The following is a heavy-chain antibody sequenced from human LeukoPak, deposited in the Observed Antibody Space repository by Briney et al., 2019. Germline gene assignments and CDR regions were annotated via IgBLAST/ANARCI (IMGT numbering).Heavy chain of an antibody. CDR1: GSSICSGYY. J-gene: IGHJ4*02. CDR2: IYHSGST. V-gene: IGHV4-38-2*02. Sequence: SETLSLTCIVSGSSICSGYYWGWIRQPPGKGLEWIGSIYHSGSTYYNPSLKSRVTISVDTSKNQFSLKLSSVTAADTAVHYCAREADGIAVAVDYWGQGTLVTVSS. CDR3: AREADGIAVAVDY. D-gene: IGHD6-19*01.